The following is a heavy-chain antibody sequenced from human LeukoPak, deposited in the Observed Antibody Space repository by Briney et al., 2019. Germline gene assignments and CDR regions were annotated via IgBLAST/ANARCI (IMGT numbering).Heavy chain of an antibody. CDR3: ARDSGGDYYGSGSYSRYMDV. Sequence: ASVKVSCKASGGTFSSYAISWVRQAPGQGLEWMGGIIPIFGTANYAQKFQGRVTITADESTSTAYMELSSLRSEDTAVYYCARDSGGDYYGSGSYSRYMDVWGKGTTVTVSS. V-gene: IGHV1-69*13. CDR2: IIPIFGTA. J-gene: IGHJ6*03. CDR1: GGTFSSYA. D-gene: IGHD3-10*01.